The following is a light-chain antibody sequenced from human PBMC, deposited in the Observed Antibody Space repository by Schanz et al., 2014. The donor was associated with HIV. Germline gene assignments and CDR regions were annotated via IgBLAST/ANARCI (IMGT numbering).Light chain of an antibody. Sequence: EIVMTQSPATLSVSPGERATLSCRASQSVSSNLAWYQQKPGQAPRLLIYGASRRATGVPDRFSGSGSGTDFTLTISRLEPEDFTTYFCQQCYTTPWTFGQGTKVEIK. J-gene: IGKJ1*01. CDR2: GAS. CDR3: QQCYTTPWT. CDR1: QSVSSN. V-gene: IGKV3D-15*01.